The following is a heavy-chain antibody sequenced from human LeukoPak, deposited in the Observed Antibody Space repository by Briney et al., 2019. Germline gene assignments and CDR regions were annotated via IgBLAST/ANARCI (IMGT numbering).Heavy chain of an antibody. Sequence: SVKVSCKASGGTFSSYAISWVRQAPGQGLEWMGGIIPIFGTANYAQKFQGRVAITADESTSTAYMELSSLRSDDTAVYYCARDQEFDYSGYTVDYWGQGTLVTVSS. V-gene: IGHV1-69*13. CDR1: GGTFSSYA. CDR2: IIPIFGTA. CDR3: ARDQEFDYSGYTVDY. J-gene: IGHJ4*02. D-gene: IGHD5-12*01.